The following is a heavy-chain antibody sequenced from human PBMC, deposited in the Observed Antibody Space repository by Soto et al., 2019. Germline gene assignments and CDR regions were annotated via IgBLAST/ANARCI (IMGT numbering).Heavy chain of an antibody. CDR2: IYYSGST. CDR1: GGSISSGDYY. D-gene: IGHD3-22*01. Sequence: PSETLSLTCTVSGGSISSGDYYWSWIRQPPGKGLEWIGYIYYSGSTYYNPSLKSRVTISVDTSKNQFSLKLSSVTAADTAVYYGPRGSFYYDSSVYYHYGGKEPLVPVPS. V-gene: IGHV4-30-4*01. J-gene: IGHJ4*02. CDR3: PRGSFYYDSSVYYHY.